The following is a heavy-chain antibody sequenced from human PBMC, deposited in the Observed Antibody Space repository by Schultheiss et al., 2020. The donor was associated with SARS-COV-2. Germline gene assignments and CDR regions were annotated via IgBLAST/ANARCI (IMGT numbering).Heavy chain of an antibody. CDR3: ARGLTGTTGRAFDY. CDR1: GGSISSYY. CDR2: IYTSGST. J-gene: IGHJ4*02. V-gene: IGHV4-4*07. Sequence: SQTLSLTCTVSGGSISSYYWSWIRQPAGKGLEWIGRIYTSGSTNYNPSLKSRVTISVDTSKNQFSLKLSSVTAADTAVYYCARGLTGTTGRAFDYWGQGTLVTVSS. D-gene: IGHD1-7*01.